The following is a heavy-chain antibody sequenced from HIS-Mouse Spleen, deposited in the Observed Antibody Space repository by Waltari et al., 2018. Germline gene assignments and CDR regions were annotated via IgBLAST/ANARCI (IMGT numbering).Heavy chain of an antibody. D-gene: IGHD6-13*01. J-gene: IGHJ2*01. Sequence: QLQLQESGPGLVKPSETLSLTCTVSGGSISSSSYYWGWIRQPPGKGLGWIGSIDYSGGTYYNPSLKGRGTISVDTSKNQFSLKLSSVTAADTAVYYCAREIPYSSSWYDWYFDLWGRGTLVTVSS. CDR1: GGSISSSSYY. CDR3: AREIPYSSSWYDWYFDL. V-gene: IGHV4-39*07. CDR2: IDYSGGT.